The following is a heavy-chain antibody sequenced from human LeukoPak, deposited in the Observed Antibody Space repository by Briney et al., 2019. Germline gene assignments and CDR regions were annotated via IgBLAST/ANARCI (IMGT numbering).Heavy chain of an antibody. D-gene: IGHD3-9*01. CDR2: IIPIFGTA. Sequence: SVKVSCKASGGTFSSYDISWVRQAPGQGLEWMGGIIPIFGTANYAQKFQGRVTITADESTSTAYMELSSLRSEDTAVYYCASLYYDILTGHQRNDYWGQGTLVTVSS. CDR1: GGTFSSYD. J-gene: IGHJ4*02. V-gene: IGHV1-69*13. CDR3: ASLYYDILTGHQRNDY.